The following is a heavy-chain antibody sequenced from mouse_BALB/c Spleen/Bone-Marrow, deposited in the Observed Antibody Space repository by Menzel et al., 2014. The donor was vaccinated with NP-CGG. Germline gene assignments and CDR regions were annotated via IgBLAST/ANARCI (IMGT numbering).Heavy chain of an antibody. J-gene: IGHJ1*01. CDR2: INPDSSTI. V-gene: IGHV4-1*02. D-gene: IGHD2-2*01. CDR1: GFDFSRYW. Sequence: EVQVVESGGGLVQPGGSLKLSCAASGFDFSRYWMSWVRQAPGKGLGWIGEINPDSSTINYTPSLKDKFIISRDDAKNTLYLQMSKVRSEDTALYYCALLGYYGYFYVWGAGTTVTVSS. CDR3: ALLGYYGYFYV.